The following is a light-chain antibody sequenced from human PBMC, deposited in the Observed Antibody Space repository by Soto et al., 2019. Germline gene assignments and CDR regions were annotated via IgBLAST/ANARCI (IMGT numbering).Light chain of an antibody. V-gene: IGLV1-44*01. Sequence: QSVLTQPPSASGTPGQRVTISCSGSSSNIGTNTVNWYQQVPGTAPKVLIYKNNQRPSGVPDRFSGSKSGTSASLAISGLQSGDEAEYYCAAWDDSLIGPVFGGGTKVTVL. J-gene: IGLJ3*02. CDR1: SSNIGTNT. CDR2: KNN. CDR3: AAWDDSLIGPV.